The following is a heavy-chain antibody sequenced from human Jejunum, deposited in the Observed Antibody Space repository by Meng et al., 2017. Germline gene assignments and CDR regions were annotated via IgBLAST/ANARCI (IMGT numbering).Heavy chain of an antibody. CDR1: GDSISSSYW. J-gene: IGHJ1*01. D-gene: IGHD2-8*01. Sequence: QGPLRESGPGLVKPWGTLSLTCAVSGDSISSSYWWSWVRQSPGKGLEWIGEIYHSGTTNYNPSLKSRVTLSVDKSKNQFSLNLSSVTAADTAVYFCARDFEALNGVWGQGTLVTVSS. V-gene: IGHV4-4*02. CDR2: IYHSGTT. CDR3: ARDFEALNGV.